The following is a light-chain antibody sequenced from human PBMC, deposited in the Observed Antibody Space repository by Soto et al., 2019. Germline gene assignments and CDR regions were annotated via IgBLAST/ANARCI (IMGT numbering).Light chain of an antibody. J-gene: IGLJ3*02. V-gene: IGLV1-40*01. CDR2: GNS. CDR3: QSYDSSLSGSWV. Sequence: QPVLTQPPSVSGAPGQRVTISCTGSSSNIGAGYDVHWYQQLPGTAPKLLIYGNSNRPSGVPDRFSGSKSCTSASLAITGLQAEDEADYYCQSYDSSLSGSWVFGGGTKLTVL. CDR1: SSNIGAGYD.